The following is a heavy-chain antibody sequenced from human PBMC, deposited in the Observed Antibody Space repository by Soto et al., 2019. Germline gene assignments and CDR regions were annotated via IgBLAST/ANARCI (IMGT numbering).Heavy chain of an antibody. Sequence: GGSLRLSCTASGFTFGDYAMSLVRQAPGKGLEWVGFIRSKAYGGTTEYAASVKGRFTISRDDSRSIAYLQMNSLNTEDTAVYYRTSMVRGVIGSWFEPWGEGTLVTVS. CDR3: TSMVRGVIGSWFEP. V-gene: IGHV3-49*04. CDR2: IRSKAYGGTT. D-gene: IGHD3-10*01. J-gene: IGHJ5*02. CDR1: GFTFGDYA.